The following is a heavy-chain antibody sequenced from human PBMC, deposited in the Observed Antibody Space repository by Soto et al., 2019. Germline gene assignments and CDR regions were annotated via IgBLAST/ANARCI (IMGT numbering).Heavy chain of an antibody. CDR2: INHSGST. CDR3: ATPAATSGY. J-gene: IGHJ4*02. V-gene: IGHV4-34*01. Sequence: PSETLSLSCAVYCGSFSGYYWSWIRQPPGKGLEWIGEINHSGSTNYNPSLKSRVTISVDTSKNQFSLKLSSVTAADTAVYYCATPAATSGYWGQGTLVTVSS. D-gene: IGHD6-13*01. CDR1: CGSFSGYY.